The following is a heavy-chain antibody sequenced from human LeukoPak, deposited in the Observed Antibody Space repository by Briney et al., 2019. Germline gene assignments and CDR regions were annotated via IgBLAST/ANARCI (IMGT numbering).Heavy chain of an antibody. D-gene: IGHD6-19*01. Sequence: SETLSLTCTVSGGSISSYYWSWIRQPAGKGLEWIGRIYTSGSTYYNPSLKSRVTISVDTSKYQFSLKLSSVTAADTAVYYCAREGWQWLVHAFDIWGQGTMVTVSS. CDR1: GGSISSYY. J-gene: IGHJ3*02. CDR3: AREGWQWLVHAFDI. CDR2: IYTSGST. V-gene: IGHV4-4*07.